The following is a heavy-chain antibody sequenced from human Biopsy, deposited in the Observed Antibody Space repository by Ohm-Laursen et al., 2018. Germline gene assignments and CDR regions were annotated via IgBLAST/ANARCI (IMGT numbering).Heavy chain of an antibody. Sequence: SLRLSCSASGFIFDDYAMHWVRHAPGKGLEWVSGISWDSGRIDYADSVKGRFTISRDNAKNSLYLQMNSLTVEETAVYYCGRDGAESYHDYWGQGTLVTVSS. CDR3: GRDGAESYHDY. J-gene: IGHJ4*02. D-gene: IGHD1-26*01. CDR2: ISWDSGRI. CDR1: GFIFDDYA. V-gene: IGHV3-9*01.